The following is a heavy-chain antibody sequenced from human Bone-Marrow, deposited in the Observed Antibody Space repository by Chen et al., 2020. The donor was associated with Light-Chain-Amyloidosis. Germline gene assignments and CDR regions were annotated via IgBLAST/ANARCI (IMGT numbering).Heavy chain of an antibody. J-gene: IGHJ6*02. Sequence: EVQLLESGGGLVQPGGSLRLYCAASGFTFSSYAMSWVRQAPGKGVEWVSGISGSGGSTYFADSVKGRFTISRDNSKNTLYLQMNSLRAEDTAVYYCAKGEHDILTGYYPYYYYYGMDVWGQRTTVTVSS. CDR1: GFTFSSYA. CDR3: AKGEHDILTGYYPYYYYYGMDV. D-gene: IGHD3-9*01. CDR2: ISGSGGST. V-gene: IGHV3-23*01.